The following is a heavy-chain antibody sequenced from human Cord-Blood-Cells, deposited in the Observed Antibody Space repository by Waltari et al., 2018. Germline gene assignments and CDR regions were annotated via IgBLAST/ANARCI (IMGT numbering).Heavy chain of an antibody. Sequence: QVQLVQSGAEVKKPGSSVKVSCKASGGTFSSYAISWVRQAPGQGLEWMGGIIPICGTANDAQKFQGRVTITADESTSTAYMELSSLRSEDTAVYYCATQELRYCSSTSCYYFDYWGQGTLVTVSS. V-gene: IGHV1-69*12. CDR2: IIPICGTA. CDR3: ATQELRYCSSTSCYYFDY. J-gene: IGHJ4*02. CDR1: GGTFSSYA. D-gene: IGHD2-2*01.